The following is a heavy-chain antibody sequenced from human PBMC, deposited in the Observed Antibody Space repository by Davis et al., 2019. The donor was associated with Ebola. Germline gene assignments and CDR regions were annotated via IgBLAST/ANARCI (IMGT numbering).Heavy chain of an antibody. CDR2: IIPILGIA. CDR1: GGTFSSYA. V-gene: IGHV1-69*04. J-gene: IGHJ6*02. D-gene: IGHD3-10*01. CDR3: ARAWYGSGSYYSYYYYGMDV. Sequence: SVKVSCKASGGTFSSYAISWVRQAPGQGPEWMGRIIPILGIANYAQKFQGRVTITADKSTSTAYMELSSLRSEDTAVYYCARAWYGSGSYYSYYYYGMDVWGQGTTVTVSS.